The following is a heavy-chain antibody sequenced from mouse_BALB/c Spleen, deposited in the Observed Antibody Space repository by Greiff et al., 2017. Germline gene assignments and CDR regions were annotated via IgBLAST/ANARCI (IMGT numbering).Heavy chain of an antibody. Sequence: VMLVESGAELVRPGSSVKISCKASGYAFSSYWMNWVKQRPGQGLEWIGQIYPGDGDTNYNGKFKGKATLTADKSSSTAYMQLSSLTSEDSAVYFCARVGYDGYYDYWGQGTTLTVSS. D-gene: IGHD2-3*01. CDR2: IYPGDGDT. CDR1: GYAFSSYW. CDR3: ARVGYDGYYDY. V-gene: IGHV1-80*01. J-gene: IGHJ2*01.